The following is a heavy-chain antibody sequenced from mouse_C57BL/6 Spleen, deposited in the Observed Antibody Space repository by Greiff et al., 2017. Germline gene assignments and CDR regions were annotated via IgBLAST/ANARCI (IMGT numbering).Heavy chain of an antibody. CDR3: ARSGGYDGGYFDV. D-gene: IGHD2-2*01. J-gene: IGHJ1*03. V-gene: IGHV1-53*01. CDR1: GYTFTSYW. CDR2: INPSNGGT. Sequence: QVQLQQPGPELVKPGASVKLSCKASGYTFTSYWMHWVKQRPGQGLEWIGNINPSNGGTNYNEKLKVKATLTVDKYSSTAYMQLSILTSEDSAVYYCARSGGYDGGYFDVWGTGPTVTVAS.